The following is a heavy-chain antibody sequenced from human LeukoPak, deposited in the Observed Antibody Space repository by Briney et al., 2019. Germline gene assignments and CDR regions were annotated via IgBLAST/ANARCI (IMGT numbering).Heavy chain of an antibody. CDR1: GFTFSSYG. V-gene: IGHV3-30*02. CDR3: AKPKMVTDYYYYMDV. CDR2: IRYDGSNK. J-gene: IGHJ6*03. Sequence: GGSLRLSCAASGFTFSSYGMHWVRQAPGKGLEWVAFIRYDGSNKYYADSVKGRFTISRDNSKNTLYLQMNSLRAEDTAVYYCAKPKMVTDYYYYMDVWGKGTTVTVSS. D-gene: IGHD5-18*01.